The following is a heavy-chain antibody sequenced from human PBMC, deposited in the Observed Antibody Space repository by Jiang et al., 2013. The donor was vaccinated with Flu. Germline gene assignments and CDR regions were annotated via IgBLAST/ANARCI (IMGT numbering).Heavy chain of an antibody. CDR2: INPDTGGT. Sequence: EVKKPGASVKVSCRASGYTFSDHYMHWVRQAPGQGLEWMGRINPDTGGTNYGQNFQGRVTLTSDTSISTAYMELSSLRSDDTAVYYCARGRQWLRFEYWGQGTLVTVSS. J-gene: IGHJ4*02. CDR3: ARGRQWLRFEY. V-gene: IGHV1-2*06. CDR1: GYTFSDHY. D-gene: IGHD5-12*01.